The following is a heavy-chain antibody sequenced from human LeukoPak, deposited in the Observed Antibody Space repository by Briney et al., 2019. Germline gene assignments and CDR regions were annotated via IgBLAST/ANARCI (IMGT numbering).Heavy chain of an antibody. D-gene: IGHD3-22*01. J-gene: IGHJ4*02. CDR2: INHSGST. CDR1: GGSLSGYY. V-gene: IGHV4-34*01. Sequence: SETLSLTCAVYGGSLSGYYWSWIRQPPGKGLEWIGEINHSGSTNYNPSLKSRVTISVDTSKNQFSLKLSSVTAADTAVYYCARGYLVGYYDSSGYYYYFDYWGQGTLVTVSS. CDR3: ARGYLVGYYDSSGYYYYFDY.